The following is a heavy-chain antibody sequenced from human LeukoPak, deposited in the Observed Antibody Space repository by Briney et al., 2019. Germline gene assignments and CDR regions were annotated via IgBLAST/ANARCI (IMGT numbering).Heavy chain of an antibody. J-gene: IGHJ6*04. CDR2: ISYNGGRK. V-gene: IGHV3-30*04. Sequence: GGSLRLSRVASGFSFSGYAIHWVRQAPGKGLEWVALISYNGGRKEYADSVKGRFTIDRDNSKNTVYLQMNSLRPDDTAVYYCAELGITMIGGVWGKGTTVTISS. D-gene: IGHD3-10*02. CDR3: AELGITMIGGV. CDR1: GFSFSGYA.